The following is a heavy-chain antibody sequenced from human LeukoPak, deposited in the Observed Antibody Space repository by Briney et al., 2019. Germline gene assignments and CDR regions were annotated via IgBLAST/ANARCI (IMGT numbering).Heavy chain of an antibody. Sequence: GGSLRLSCAASGFTFLTYAMSWVRQAPGKGLQWVSVIRDSGASTYYADSVKGRFTISRDNSKNTLYLQMNSLRAEDTAIYYCAKAGRSGWYPGWPFDIWGQGTMVTVSS. V-gene: IGHV3-23*01. CDR1: GFTFLTYA. D-gene: IGHD6-19*01. CDR3: AKAGRSGWYPGWPFDI. CDR2: IRDSGAST. J-gene: IGHJ3*02.